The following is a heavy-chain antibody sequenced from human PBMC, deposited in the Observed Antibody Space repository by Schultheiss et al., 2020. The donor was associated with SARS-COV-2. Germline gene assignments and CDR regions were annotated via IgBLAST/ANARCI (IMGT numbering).Heavy chain of an antibody. CDR2: INPNSGGT. V-gene: IGHV1-2*06. CDR3: ARDLCSSTSCYAADMPGFDP. D-gene: IGHD2-2*01. CDR1: GYTFTSYA. J-gene: IGHJ5*02. Sequence: ASVKVSCKASGYTFTSYAMHWVRQAPGQGLEWMGRINPNSGGTNYAQKFQGRVTMTRDTSISTAYMELSRLRSDDTAVYYCARDLCSSTSCYAADMPGFDPWGQGTLVTVSS.